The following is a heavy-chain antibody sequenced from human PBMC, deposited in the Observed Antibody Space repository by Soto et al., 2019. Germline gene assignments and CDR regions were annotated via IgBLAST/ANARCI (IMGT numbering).Heavy chain of an antibody. CDR3: TSDIAAGSGSYVNWFDP. V-gene: IGHV4-59*01. J-gene: IGHJ5*02. CDR2: IDYSGST. CDR1: GGSINTYY. Sequence: SETLSLTCTVSGGSINTYYWNWIRQSPGKGLEWIGYIDYSGSTNYNPSLKSRVTISVDTSKNQFSLKLSSVTAADTAVYYCTSDIAAGSGSYVNWFDPWGHRILVTVSS. D-gene: IGHD1-26*01.